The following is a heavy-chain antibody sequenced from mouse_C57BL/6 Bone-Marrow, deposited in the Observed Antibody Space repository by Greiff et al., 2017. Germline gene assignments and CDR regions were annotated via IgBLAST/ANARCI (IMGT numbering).Heavy chain of an antibody. Sequence: EVQLQQSGAELVKPGASVKLSCTASGFNIKDYYMHWVKQRPEQGLEWIGRIDPEDGETKYAPKFQGKATITADTSSNTAYLQLSSLTSEDTAVYYCAKSSRSYYYAYYFDYWGQGTTLTVSS. CDR2: IDPEDGET. J-gene: IGHJ2*01. CDR1: GFNIKDYY. D-gene: IGHD1-1*01. V-gene: IGHV14-2*01. CDR3: AKSSRSYYYAYYFDY.